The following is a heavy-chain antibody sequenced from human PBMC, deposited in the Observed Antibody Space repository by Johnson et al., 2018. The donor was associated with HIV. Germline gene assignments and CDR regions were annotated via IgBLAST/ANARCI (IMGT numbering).Heavy chain of an antibody. CDR2: MRVIDGST. CDR3: ARLTWDQNRGWDAFDI. Sequence: VQLVESGGGVVRPGDSLRLSCVASGFTFDDYGMNWVRLVPGKGLEWVSSMRVIDGSTYYADPVKGRFTISRDNSKNTLYLQMNSLRPQDTALYYCARLTWDQNRGWDAFDIWGQGTMVTVSS. D-gene: IGHD1-26*01. J-gene: IGHJ3*02. V-gene: IGHV3-23*04. CDR1: GFTFDDYG.